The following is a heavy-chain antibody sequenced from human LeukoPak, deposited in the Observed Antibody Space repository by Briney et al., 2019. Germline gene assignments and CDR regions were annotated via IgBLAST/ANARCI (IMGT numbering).Heavy chain of an antibody. D-gene: IGHD2-2*01. CDR3: ARGIVVEPTANWFDP. CDR2: INGGNDNT. J-gene: IGHJ5*02. Sequence: ASVKVSCEASGYTFTTYSIHWVRQAPGQRLEWMGRINGGNDNTRYSQKFQGRVTITRDTSASTAYMELSSLRPEDTAVYYCARGIVVEPTANWFDPWGQGTLVTVSS. V-gene: IGHV1-3*01. CDR1: GYTFTTYS.